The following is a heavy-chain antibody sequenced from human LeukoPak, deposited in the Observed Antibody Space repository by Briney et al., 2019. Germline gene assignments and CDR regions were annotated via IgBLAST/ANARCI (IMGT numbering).Heavy chain of an antibody. CDR3: ARGPDTAMAEGSFDY. J-gene: IGHJ4*02. V-gene: IGHV1-69*05. D-gene: IGHD5-18*01. CDR2: IIPIFGTA. Sequence: SVKVSCKASGGTFSSYAISWVRQAPGQGLEWMGGIIPIFGTANYAQKFQGRVTITTDESTSIAYMELSSLRSEDTAVYYCARGPDTAMAEGSFDYWGQGTLVTVSS. CDR1: GGTFSSYA.